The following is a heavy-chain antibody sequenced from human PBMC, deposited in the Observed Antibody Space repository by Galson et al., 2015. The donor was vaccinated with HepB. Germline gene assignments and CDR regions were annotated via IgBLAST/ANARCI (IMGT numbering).Heavy chain of an antibody. J-gene: IGHJ4*02. CDR3: TRVGSAWRGFDF. Sequence: SLRLSCAASGFTFSSYNMNWVRQAPGRGLEWVSYISAGGHTVNYADSVKGRFTMSRDNANDSLYLQMNNLRDEDTAVYCCTRVGSAWRGFDFWGQGTRVTVSS. D-gene: IGHD1-1*01. V-gene: IGHV3-48*02. CDR1: GFTFSSYN. CDR2: ISAGGHTV.